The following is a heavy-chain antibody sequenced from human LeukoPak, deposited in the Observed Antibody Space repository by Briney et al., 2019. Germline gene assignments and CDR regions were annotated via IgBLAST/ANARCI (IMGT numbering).Heavy chain of an antibody. CDR2: INPNSGGT. J-gene: IGHJ6*03. D-gene: IGHD3-3*01. Sequence: ASVKVSCKASGYTFTGYYMHWVRQAPGQGLEWMGWINPNSGGTNYAQKFQGRVTMTRDTSISTAYMELSRLRSDDTAVYYCARIRFLEWFTNYYYYYMDVWGKGTTVTVSS. CDR1: GYTFTGYY. V-gene: IGHV1-2*02. CDR3: ARIRFLEWFTNYYYYYMDV.